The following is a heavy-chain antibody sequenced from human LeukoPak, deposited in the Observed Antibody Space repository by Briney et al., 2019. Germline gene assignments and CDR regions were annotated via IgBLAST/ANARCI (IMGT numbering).Heavy chain of an antibody. Sequence: SETLSLTCTVSGDSISSSSYSCGWLRQPPGTGVERVGSYYYSGSDYCTPPLKSRVIISVDTYKNLFSLKMSSATAAAATEYYCAGGGSGWPTSVVVDYWGEGALVAAAS. V-gene: IGHV4-39*01. CDR3: AGGGSGWPTSVVVDY. D-gene: IGHD6-19*01. CDR2: YYYSGSD. CDR1: GDSISSSSYS. J-gene: IGHJ4*02.